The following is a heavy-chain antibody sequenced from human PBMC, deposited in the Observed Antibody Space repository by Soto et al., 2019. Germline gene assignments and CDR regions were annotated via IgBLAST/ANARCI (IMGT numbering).Heavy chain of an antibody. D-gene: IGHD4-4*01. Sequence: QVQLVQSGAEEKKPGASVKISCKASGYTFTDYTIHWVRQAPGQRPEWMGWIIPGNGDTKYSQKFQGRVTVARDTSANIAYMELSSLRSEDTAVFYCVRSGNYIFDYWGQGTLVTVSS. CDR1: GYTFTDYT. CDR3: VRSGNYIFDY. CDR2: IIPGNGDT. J-gene: IGHJ4*02. V-gene: IGHV1-3*05.